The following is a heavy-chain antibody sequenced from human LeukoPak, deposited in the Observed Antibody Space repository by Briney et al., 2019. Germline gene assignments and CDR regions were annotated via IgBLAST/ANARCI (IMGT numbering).Heavy chain of an antibody. Sequence: SETLSLTCTASGGSVSSGSYYWSWLRQPPGKGLEWIGHIYYSGSTNYNPSLKSRVTISVDTSKNQFSLKLSSVTAADTAVYYCARESPYCSGGSCLFDYWGQGTLVTVSS. CDR3: ARESPYCSGGSCLFDY. CDR1: GGSVSSGSYY. D-gene: IGHD2-15*01. J-gene: IGHJ4*02. V-gene: IGHV4-61*01. CDR2: IYYSGST.